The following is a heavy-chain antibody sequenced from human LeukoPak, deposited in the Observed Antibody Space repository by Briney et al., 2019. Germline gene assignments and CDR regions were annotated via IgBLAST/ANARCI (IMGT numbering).Heavy chain of an antibody. D-gene: IGHD2-2*02. Sequence: ASVKVSCKASGYTFTSYYMHWVRQAPGQGLEWMGIINPSGGSTSYAQKFQGRVTMTRDTSTSTVYMELSSLRSEDTAVYYCARAGLYPDYYYYGMDVWGQGTTVTVSS. CDR3: ARAGLYPDYYYYGMDV. J-gene: IGHJ6*02. CDR2: INPSGGST. CDR1: GYTFTSYY. V-gene: IGHV1-46*01.